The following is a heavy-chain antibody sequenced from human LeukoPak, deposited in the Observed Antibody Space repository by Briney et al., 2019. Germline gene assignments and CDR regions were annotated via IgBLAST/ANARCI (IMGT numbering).Heavy chain of an antibody. D-gene: IGHD5-18*01. CDR2: VIPIFGTS. CDR1: GGTFSSYA. J-gene: IGHJ3*02. CDR3: ATEWIQPGTSPMPDAFDI. V-gene: IGHV1-69*05. Sequence: SVKVSCKASGGTFSSYAISWLRQAPGQGLEWMGGVIPIFGTSNYEQKFQERVTITTDESTSTAYMELSSLRSEDTAVSYCATEWIQPGTSPMPDAFDIWGQGTMVTVSS.